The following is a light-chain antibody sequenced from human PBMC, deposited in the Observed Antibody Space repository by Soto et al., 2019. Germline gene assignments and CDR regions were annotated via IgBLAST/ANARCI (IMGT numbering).Light chain of an antibody. J-gene: IGKJ1*01. Sequence: DIQMTQSPSTLSASVGDRVTITCRASQSISISLAWYQQKPGKAPKLLIYKASSLESGVPSRFNGSGSGTEFTLTISSLQPADFATYYCQQYNSYSPTFGQGTKVEIK. CDR2: KAS. CDR1: QSISIS. V-gene: IGKV1-5*03. CDR3: QQYNSYSPT.